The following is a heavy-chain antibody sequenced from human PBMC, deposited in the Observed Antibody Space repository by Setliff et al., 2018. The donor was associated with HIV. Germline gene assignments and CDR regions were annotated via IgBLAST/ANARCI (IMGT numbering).Heavy chain of an antibody. CDR3: ARYNWNPLGYRFDY. V-gene: IGHV3-23*01. D-gene: IGHD1-20*01. J-gene: IGHJ4*02. CDR1: GFTFSRYS. CDR2: ISGSGGTT. Sequence: PGGSLRLSCAASGFTFSRYSMNWVRQAPGKGLEWVSGISGSGGTTNYADSVKGRFTISRDNSKNMVFLQMNSLRAEDTAVYYCARYNWNPLGYRFDYWGQGTLVTVSS.